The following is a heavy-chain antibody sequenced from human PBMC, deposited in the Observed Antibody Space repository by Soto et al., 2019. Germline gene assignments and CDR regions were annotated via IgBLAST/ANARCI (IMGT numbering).Heavy chain of an antibody. CDR1: GDSISSADYY. CDR2: IFYSGTT. CDR3: ARDLWVEPELYYYGMDV. J-gene: IGHJ6*02. Sequence: QVQLQESGPGLVRPSQTLSLTCTVSGDSISSADYYWSWIRQTPGKGLEWNGHIFYSGTTYYNPPLKSRLTISVDTSKNHFSLRLTSVTAADTAVYYCARDLWVEPELYYYGMDVWGQGTTVTVSS. V-gene: IGHV4-30-4*01. D-gene: IGHD1-1*01.